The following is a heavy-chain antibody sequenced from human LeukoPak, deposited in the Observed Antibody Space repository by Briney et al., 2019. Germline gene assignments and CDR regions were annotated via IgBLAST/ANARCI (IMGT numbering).Heavy chain of an antibody. Sequence: SETLSLTCAVYGGSFSGYYWSWIRQPPGKGLEWIGEINHSGSTNYNPSLKSRVTISVDPSKNQFSLKLSSVTAADTAVYYCARLNFWSGYTYYFDYWGQGTLVTVSS. CDR2: INHSGST. V-gene: IGHV4-34*01. D-gene: IGHD3-3*01. J-gene: IGHJ4*02. CDR3: ARLNFWSGYTYYFDY. CDR1: GGSFSGYY.